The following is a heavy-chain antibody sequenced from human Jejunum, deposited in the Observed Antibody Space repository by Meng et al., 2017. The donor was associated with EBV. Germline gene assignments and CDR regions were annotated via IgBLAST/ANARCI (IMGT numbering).Heavy chain of an antibody. V-gene: IGHV4-39*01. J-gene: IGHJ4*02. CDR3: ARQGPSGRTFDY. CDR2: YYNSGST. Sequence: HLPGSGPGRGMPSETLSLTRTVSGGSISSSSYYWGWIRQPPGKGLEWIGTYYNSGSTYYNPSLKSRVTISVDTSKNQFSLKLISVTAADTAAYYCARQGPSGRTFDYWGQGTLVTVSS. D-gene: IGHD1-26*01. CDR1: GGSISSSSYY.